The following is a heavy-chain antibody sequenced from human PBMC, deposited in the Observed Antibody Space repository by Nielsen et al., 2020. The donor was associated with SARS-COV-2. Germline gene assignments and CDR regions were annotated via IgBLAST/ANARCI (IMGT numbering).Heavy chain of an antibody. CDR1: GYTFTGYY. CDR2: INPNSGGT. D-gene: IGHD5-18*01. V-gene: IGHV1-2*02. J-gene: IGHJ6*02. Sequence: ASVKVSCKASGYTFTGYYMHWVRQAPGQGLEWMGWINPNSGGTNYAQKFQGRVTMTRDTSISTAYMELSRLRSDDTAVYYCARGIQLWPSCGYYYYGMDVWGQGTTVTVSS. CDR3: ARGIQLWPSCGYYYYGMDV.